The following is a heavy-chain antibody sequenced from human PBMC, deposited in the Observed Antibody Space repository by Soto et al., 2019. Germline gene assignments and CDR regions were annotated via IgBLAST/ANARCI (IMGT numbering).Heavy chain of an antibody. Sequence: ASVKVSCKVSGYTLTELSMHWVRQAPGKGLEWMGGFDPEDGETIYAQKFQGSVTMTEDTSTDTAYMELSSLRAADTALYYCATGRNDYFDYWGQGTLVTVSS. CDR1: GYTLTELS. J-gene: IGHJ4*02. V-gene: IGHV1-24*01. CDR3: ATGRNDYFDY. CDR2: FDPEDGET.